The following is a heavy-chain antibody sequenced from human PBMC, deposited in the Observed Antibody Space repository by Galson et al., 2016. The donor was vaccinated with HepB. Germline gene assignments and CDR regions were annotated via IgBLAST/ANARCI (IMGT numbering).Heavy chain of an antibody. D-gene: IGHD3-10*01. V-gene: IGHV3-30*19. J-gene: IGHJ6*02. CDR3: GRGVVYGSVSLRYGMDV. Sequence: SLRLSCAVSGFTFSDFYMSWVRQSPGKGLEWVALISYHGSNKYYADSAKGHYTISRNNSNNTLSLQMNSLRAEDTAIYYCGRGVVYGSVSLRYGMDVWGQGAMVTVSS. CDR1: GFTFSDFY. CDR2: ISYHGSNK.